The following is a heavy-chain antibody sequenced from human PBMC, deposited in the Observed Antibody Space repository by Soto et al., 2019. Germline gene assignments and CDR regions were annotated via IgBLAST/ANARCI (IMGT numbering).Heavy chain of an antibody. CDR1: GFSVSSNH. V-gene: IGHV3-53*01. CDR2: IYAGGIT. Sequence: EVQVVESGGGLIQPGGSLRLSCAASGFSVSSNHMNWVRQAPGKGLEWVSIIYAGGITYYADSVKGRFTISRDNFKNPLYLQMNSLRAEDTAVYYCASRDRGVRAFDIWGQGTMVTVSS. CDR3: ASRDRGVRAFDI. D-gene: IGHD3-10*02. J-gene: IGHJ3*02.